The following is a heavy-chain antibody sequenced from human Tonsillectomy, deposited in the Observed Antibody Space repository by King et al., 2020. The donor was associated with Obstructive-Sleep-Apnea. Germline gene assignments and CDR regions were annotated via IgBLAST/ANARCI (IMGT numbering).Heavy chain of an antibody. Sequence: VQLVESGGGLVQPGGSLRLSCAASGFTFSSYWMSWVRQAPGRGLEWLANIMPDESEKYYVDPVKGRFTISRVNAENSMFLQMNSLRAEDTAVYFCAGAWATYYALDYRGQGTLVTVYS. CDR2: IMPDESEK. D-gene: IGHD3-3*01. V-gene: IGHV3-7*03. J-gene: IGHJ4*02. CDR1: GFTFSSYW. CDR3: AGAWATYYALDY.